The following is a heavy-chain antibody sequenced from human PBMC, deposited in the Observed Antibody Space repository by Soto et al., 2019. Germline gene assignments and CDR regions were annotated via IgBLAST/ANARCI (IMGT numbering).Heavy chain of an antibody. Sequence: QVQLVESGGGLVKPGGSLRLSCEASGFTFSDYYMTWIRQTPGTGLEWVSYISSTGSYREYADSVKGRFTISRDNAKNSLYLQMDSLRDEDTGIYYCVRDTSIRSPPDYWGRGAQVTVSS. CDR3: VRDTSIRSPPDY. D-gene: IGHD3-3*02. CDR2: ISSTGSYR. V-gene: IGHV3-11*05. J-gene: IGHJ4*02. CDR1: GFTFSDYY.